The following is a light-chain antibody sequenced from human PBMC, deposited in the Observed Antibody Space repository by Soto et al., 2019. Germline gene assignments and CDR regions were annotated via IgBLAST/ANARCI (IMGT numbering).Light chain of an antibody. V-gene: IGLV1-44*01. Sequence: QSVLTQPPSASGTPGQRVTISCSGSSSNIGSNTVNWYQQLPGTAPKLLIYSNNQRPSGVPDRFSGSKSGNTASLTVSWLQAEDEAEYYCTSYVGNDIWVFGGGTKLTVL. J-gene: IGLJ3*02. CDR3: TSYVGNDIWV. CDR1: SSNIGSNT. CDR2: SNN.